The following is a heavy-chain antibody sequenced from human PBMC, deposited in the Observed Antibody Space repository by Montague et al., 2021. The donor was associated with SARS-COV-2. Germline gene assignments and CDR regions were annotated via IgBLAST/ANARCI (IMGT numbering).Heavy chain of an antibody. Sequence: SLRLSCAVSGFTFSNYAMSWVRQAPGKGLEWVSFIYGGGTYIYYADSVKGRFTISRDDPENALYLQMSSLRAEDTAVYYCARGPVSDAFDVWGQGTMVTVSS. CDR3: ARGPVSDAFDV. CDR2: IYGGGTYI. J-gene: IGHJ3*01. CDR1: GFTFSNYA. V-gene: IGHV3-23*03. D-gene: IGHD1-14*01.